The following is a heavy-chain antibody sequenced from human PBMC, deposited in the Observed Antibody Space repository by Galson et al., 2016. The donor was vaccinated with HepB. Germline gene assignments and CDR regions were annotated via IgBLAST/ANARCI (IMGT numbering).Heavy chain of an antibody. CDR2: VYTGGST. CDR3: STADY. CDR1: GASIRSSSSYY. V-gene: IGHV4-39*03. Sequence: SETLSLTCTVSGASIRSSSSYYWGWIRQPPGKGLEWIGSVYTGGSTYYNPSLESRVTISVDTSTNQFSLRLTSVTAADTAFYYCSTADYWGPGSLVTVSS. D-gene: IGHD2/OR15-2a*01. J-gene: IGHJ4*02.